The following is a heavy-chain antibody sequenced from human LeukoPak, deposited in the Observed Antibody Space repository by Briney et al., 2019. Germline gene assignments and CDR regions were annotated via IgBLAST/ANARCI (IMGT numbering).Heavy chain of an antibody. CDR3: ARGWDGYSYGI. CDR1: GFIFSSYW. J-gene: IGHJ4*02. D-gene: IGHD5-18*01. CDR2: INSDESTT. Sequence: SGGSLRLSCAASGFIFSSYWMHWVRQAPGKGLVWVSRINSDESTTNYADSVKGRFTISRDNAENTLYLQMNSLRAEDTAVYYCARGWDGYSYGIWGQGTLVTVSS. V-gene: IGHV3-74*01.